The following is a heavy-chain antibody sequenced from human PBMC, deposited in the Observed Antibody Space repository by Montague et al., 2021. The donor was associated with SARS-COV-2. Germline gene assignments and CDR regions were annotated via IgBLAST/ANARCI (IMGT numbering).Heavy chain of an antibody. CDR3: AREPGSVDGMDV. Sequence: SLRLSCVASGFSFSDYWTHWVRQAPGKGLEWVPRINTDGSNSYYTDSVKGRFTISRDNAKNTLYLQMNSLRAEDTAVYYCAREPGSVDGMDVWGQGTTITVSS. J-gene: IGHJ6*02. CDR1: GFSFSDYW. D-gene: IGHD4-23*01. V-gene: IGHV3-74*01. CDR2: INTDGSNS.